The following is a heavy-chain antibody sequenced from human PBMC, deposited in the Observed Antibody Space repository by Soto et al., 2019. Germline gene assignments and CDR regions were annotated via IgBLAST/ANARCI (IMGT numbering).Heavy chain of an antibody. Sequence: EVQLVESGGGLVQPGGSLRLSCAASGFSFSTFWMHWVRQAPGKGPVWVSRINPSGSTTTYADSVQGRFTISRDNARNTLFLQLNSLRAEDTAVYYCARDIWGTGDYWGQGTLVTVSS. D-gene: IGHD7-27*01. CDR2: INPSGSTT. J-gene: IGHJ4*02. CDR1: GFSFSTFW. V-gene: IGHV3-74*03. CDR3: ARDIWGTGDY.